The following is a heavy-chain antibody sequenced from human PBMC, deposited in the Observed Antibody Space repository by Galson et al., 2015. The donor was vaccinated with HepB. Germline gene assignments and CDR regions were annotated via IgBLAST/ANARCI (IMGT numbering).Heavy chain of an antibody. V-gene: IGHV3-48*02. J-gene: IGHJ5*02. Sequence: SLRLSCAASGFIFNNYNMNWVRQAPGKGLEWLSYISSSGNTIHYADSVKGRFTISRDNAKNSLYLQMNSLRDEDTAVYYCVRDPYSSGWLFDPGGQGTLVTVSP. CDR1: GFIFNNYN. D-gene: IGHD6-19*01. CDR2: ISSSGNTI. CDR3: VRDPYSSGWLFDP.